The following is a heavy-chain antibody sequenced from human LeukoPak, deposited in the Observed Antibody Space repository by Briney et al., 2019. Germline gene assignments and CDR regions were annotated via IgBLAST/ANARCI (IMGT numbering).Heavy chain of an antibody. D-gene: IGHD3-22*01. V-gene: IGHV4-4*09. CDR1: AASISNYY. Sequence: SETLSLTCAVSAASISNYYWSWIRQAPGKGLEWIGYISTSGSTNYNPSLKSRVSISLDTSKNRFSLNLNFVTAADTAVYYCASPRSGYRYTFDYWGQEALVTVSS. CDR3: ASPRSGYRYTFDY. CDR2: ISTSGST. J-gene: IGHJ4*02.